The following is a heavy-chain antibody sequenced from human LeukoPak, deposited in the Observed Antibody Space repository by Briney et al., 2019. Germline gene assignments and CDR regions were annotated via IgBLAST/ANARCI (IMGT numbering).Heavy chain of an antibody. D-gene: IGHD2-2*01. CDR1: GGTFSSYA. V-gene: IGHV1-69*05. Sequence: ASVKVSCKASGGTFSSYAISWLRQAPGQGLEWMGGIIPIFGTANYAQKFQGRVTITTDESTSTAYMELSSLRSEDTAVYYCARGDYYCSSTSCYSPYYYMDVWGKGTTVTVSS. J-gene: IGHJ6*03. CDR2: IIPIFGTA. CDR3: ARGDYYCSSTSCYSPYYYMDV.